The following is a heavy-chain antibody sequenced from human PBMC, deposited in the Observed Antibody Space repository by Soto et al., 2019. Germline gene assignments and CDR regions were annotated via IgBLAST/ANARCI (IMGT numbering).Heavy chain of an antibody. CDR3: ATGQYYYDSSAYYYS. D-gene: IGHD3-22*01. V-gene: IGHV3-11*05. CDR1: GFTFSDYY. Sequence: QVQLVESGGGLVKPGGSLRVSCAASGFTFSDYYMSWIRQAPGKGLEWVSYISSSSSYTNYADSVKGRFTISRDNAKNSLYLQMNSLRAEDTAVYYCATGQYYYDSSAYYYSWGQGTLVTVSS. CDR2: ISSSSSYT. J-gene: IGHJ4*02.